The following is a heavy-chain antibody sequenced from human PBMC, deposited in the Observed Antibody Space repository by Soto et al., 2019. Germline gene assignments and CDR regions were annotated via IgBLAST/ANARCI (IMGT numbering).Heavy chain of an antibody. CDR1: GYTFATYA. D-gene: IGHD3-9*01. J-gene: IGHJ6*02. CDR2: INTGNGYT. CDR3: TRENTIFLHPDYYSADMDV. Sequence: QVRLVQSGAQVKKPRASVKVSCKASGYTFATYAIHWVRQAPGQRLEWMGWINTGNGYTEYSQNFRGRVTITRDTSVSTAYKELSSLRSDKTAMYYSTRENTIFLHPDYYSADMDVWGQGNTVTV. V-gene: IGHV1-3*04.